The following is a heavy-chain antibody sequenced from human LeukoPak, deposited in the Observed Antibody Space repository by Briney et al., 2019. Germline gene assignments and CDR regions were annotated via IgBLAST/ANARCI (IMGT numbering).Heavy chain of an antibody. J-gene: IGHJ4*02. D-gene: IGHD6-13*01. V-gene: IGHV4-34*01. CDR1: GGSFSGYY. CDR3: ARAPARIAAAGY. CDR2: INHSGST. Sequence: PSETLSLTCAVYGGSFSGYYWSWISQPPGKGLEWIGEINHSGSTNYNPSLKSRVTISVDTSKNQFSLKLSSVTAADTAVYYCARAPARIAAAGYWGQGTLVTVSS.